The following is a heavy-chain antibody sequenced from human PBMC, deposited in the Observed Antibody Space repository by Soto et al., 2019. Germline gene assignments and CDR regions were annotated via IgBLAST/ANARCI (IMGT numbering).Heavy chain of an antibody. CDR2: ISGSGTTL. V-gene: IGHV3-11*01. CDR3: AREAGPIVGATCLDY. D-gene: IGHD1-26*01. CDR1: GFTFRDYY. J-gene: IGHJ4*02. Sequence: QVQLVESGGGLVKPGGSLRLSCAASGFTFRDYYMNWIRLAPGRGLECISYISGSGTTLDYADSVKGRFTISRDNAKNSLYLQMNSLRAEDTAVYYCAREAGPIVGATCLDYWGQGTPVTVSS.